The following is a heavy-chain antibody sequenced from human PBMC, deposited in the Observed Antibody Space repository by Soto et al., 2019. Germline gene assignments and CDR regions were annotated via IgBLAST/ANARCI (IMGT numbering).Heavy chain of an antibody. Sequence: QVQLVQSGAEVKKPGASVKVSCKASGYTFTSYYMHWVRQAPGQGLEWMGIINPSGGSTSYAQKFHGRVIMTRDTSMSTVYMELNSLSSEDTAVYYCARVGSTMVRGELMRQGYFDYRGQGTLVTGSS. CDR1: GYTFTSYY. V-gene: IGHV1-46*03. CDR3: ARVGSTMVRGELMRQGYFDY. CDR2: INPSGGST. D-gene: IGHD3-10*01. J-gene: IGHJ4*02.